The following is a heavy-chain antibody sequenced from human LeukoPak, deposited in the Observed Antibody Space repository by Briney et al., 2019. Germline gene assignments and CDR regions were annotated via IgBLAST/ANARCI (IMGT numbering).Heavy chain of an antibody. Sequence: GGSLTLSCPSSGFTFSSYAMHGLRQAPGKGLEGVAVISYDGSNKYYVDSVKGRFTISRDNSKNTLYLQMNSLRAEDTAVYYCARVVGNYYGSGSSYNWFDPWGQGTLVTVSS. CDR3: ARVVGNYYGSGSSYNWFDP. J-gene: IGHJ5*02. CDR2: ISYDGSNK. D-gene: IGHD3-10*01. CDR1: GFTFSSYA. V-gene: IGHV3-30-3*01.